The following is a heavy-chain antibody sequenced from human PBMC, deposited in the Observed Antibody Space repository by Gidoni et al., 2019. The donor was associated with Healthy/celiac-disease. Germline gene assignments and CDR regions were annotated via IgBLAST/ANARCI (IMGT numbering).Heavy chain of an antibody. J-gene: IGHJ4*02. CDR1: GFTFSSYA. D-gene: IGHD3-22*01. Sequence: EVQLLESGGGLVQPGGSLRLSCAASGFTFSSYAMIWVRQAPGKGLEWVSAISGSGGSTYYADSVKGRFTISRDNSKNTLYLQMNSLRAEDTAVYYCAKSYYYDSSGPGDYWGQGTLVTVSS. CDR2: ISGSGGST. V-gene: IGHV3-23*01. CDR3: AKSYYYDSSGPGDY.